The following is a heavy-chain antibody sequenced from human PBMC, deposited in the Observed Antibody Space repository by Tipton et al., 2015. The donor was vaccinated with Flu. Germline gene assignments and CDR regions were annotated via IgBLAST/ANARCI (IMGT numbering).Heavy chain of an antibody. V-gene: IGHV1-46*01. CDR1: GYTFTGYN. Sequence: QLVQSGAEMKKPGASVKVSCKASGYTFTGYNMHWVRQAPGQGLEWMGIIYPAGGGISYAQKFQGRVIMTRDRSTGTLHMELSSLRPDDTAMYYCARDKGAGTYTFDVWGQGTMITVSA. CDR3: ARDKGAGTYTFDV. J-gene: IGHJ3*01. D-gene: IGHD1-1*01. CDR2: IYPAGGGI.